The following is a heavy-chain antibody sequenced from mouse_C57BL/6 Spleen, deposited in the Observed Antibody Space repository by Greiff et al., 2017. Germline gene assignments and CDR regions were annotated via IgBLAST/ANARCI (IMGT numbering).Heavy chain of an antibody. CDR2: IYPGSGST. D-gene: IGHD1-1*01. Sequence: QVQLQQPGAELVKPGASVKMSCKASGYTFTSYWITWVKQRPGQGLEWIGDIYPGSGSTNYNEKFKSKATLTVDTSSSTAYMQLSSLTSEDSAVYYGARAPRYYYDYWYFDVWGTGTTVTVSS. J-gene: IGHJ1*03. V-gene: IGHV1-55*01. CDR3: ARAPRYYYDYWYFDV. CDR1: GYTFTSYW.